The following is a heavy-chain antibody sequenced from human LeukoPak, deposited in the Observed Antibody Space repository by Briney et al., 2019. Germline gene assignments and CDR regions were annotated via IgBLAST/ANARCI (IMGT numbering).Heavy chain of an antibody. J-gene: IGHJ6*03. CDR3: AKGGHSNGRYYYYYMDV. D-gene: IGHD5-18*01. CDR1: GFTVSSNS. Sequence: PGGSLRLSCTVSGFTVSSNSMSWVRQAPGKGLEWVSSFSFNGESTYYADSAKGRFTISRDNSKNTLYLQMNSLRAEDTAVYYCAKGGHSNGRYYYYYMDVWGEGTTVTVSS. V-gene: IGHV3-23*01. CDR2: FSFNGEST.